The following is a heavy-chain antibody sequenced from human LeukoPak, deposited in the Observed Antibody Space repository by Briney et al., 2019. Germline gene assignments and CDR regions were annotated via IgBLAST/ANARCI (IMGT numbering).Heavy chain of an antibody. CDR3: ARAPGYCSSTSCQSRIWFDP. V-gene: IGHV1-2*02. CDR2: INPNSGGT. D-gene: IGHD2-2*01. J-gene: IGHJ5*02. Sequence: ASVKVSCKASGYTFTGYYMHWVRQAPGQGLEWMGWINPNSGGTNYAQKFQGRVTMTRDTSISTAYMELGRLRSDDTAVYYCARAPGYCSSTSCQSRIWFDPWGQGTLVTVSS. CDR1: GYTFTGYY.